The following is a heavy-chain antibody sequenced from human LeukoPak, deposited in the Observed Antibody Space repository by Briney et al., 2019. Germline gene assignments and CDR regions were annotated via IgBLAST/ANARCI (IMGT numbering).Heavy chain of an antibody. D-gene: IGHD3-3*01. CDR3: SRGPLRSGYYRSNWFDP. Sequence: SETLSLTCAVYGGSFSGCYWSWIRQPPGKGLEWIGEINHSGSTNYNPSLKSRVTISVDTSKNQFSLKLSSVTAADTAVYYCSRGPLRSGYYRSNWFDPWGQGTLVTVFS. CDR1: GGSFSGCY. V-gene: IGHV4-34*01. CDR2: INHSGST. J-gene: IGHJ5*02.